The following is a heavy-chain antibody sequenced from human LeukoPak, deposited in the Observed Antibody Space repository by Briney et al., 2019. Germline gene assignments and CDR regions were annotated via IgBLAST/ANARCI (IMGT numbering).Heavy chain of an antibody. CDR3: ARDRGPDYYDSSGYYLH. J-gene: IGHJ4*02. V-gene: IGHV1-69*13. D-gene: IGHD3-22*01. CDR1: GGTFSSYA. CDR2: IIPIFGTA. Sequence: GASVKVSCKASGGTFSSYAISWVRQAPGQGLEWMGGIIPIFGTANYAQKFQGRVTITADESTSTAYMELNSLRSEDTAVYYCARDRGPDYYDSSGYYLHWGQGTLVTVSS.